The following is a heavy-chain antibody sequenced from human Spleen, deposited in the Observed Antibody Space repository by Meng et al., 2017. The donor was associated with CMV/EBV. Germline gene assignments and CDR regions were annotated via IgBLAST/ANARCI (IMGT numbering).Heavy chain of an antibody. J-gene: IGHJ6*02. D-gene: IGHD2-15*01. CDR2: INPNSGGT. Sequence: ASVKVSCKASGYTFTNYAVAWVRQAPGQGLEWMGWINPNSGGTNYAQKFQGRVTMTGDTSITTAYMELSRLRSDDMAVYYCARVKRYCTGGSCSSTGYYGMDVWGQGTTVTVSS. CDR1: GYTFTNYA. CDR3: ARVKRYCTGGSCSSTGYYGMDV. V-gene: IGHV1-2*02.